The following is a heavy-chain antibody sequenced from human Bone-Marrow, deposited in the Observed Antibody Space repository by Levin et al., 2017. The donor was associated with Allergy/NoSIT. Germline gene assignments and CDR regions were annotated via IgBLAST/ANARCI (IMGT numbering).Heavy chain of an antibody. V-gene: IGHV4-39*01. CDR1: GGSISSSSYY. Sequence: SETLSLTCTVSGGSISSSSYYWGWIRQPPGKGLEWIGSIYYSGSTYYNPSLKSRVTIPVDTSKNQFSLKLSSVTAADTAVYYCARHQGRYYGSGSYDLGWGYWGQGTLVTVSS. CDR3: ARHQGRYYGSGSYDLGWGY. J-gene: IGHJ4*02. CDR2: IYYSGST. D-gene: IGHD3-10*01.